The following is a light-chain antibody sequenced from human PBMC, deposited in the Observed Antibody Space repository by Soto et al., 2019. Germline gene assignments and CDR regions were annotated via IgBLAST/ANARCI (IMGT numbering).Light chain of an antibody. CDR3: SSYTSSSTLV. J-gene: IGLJ1*01. CDR2: EVS. V-gene: IGLV2-14*01. Sequence: QSVLTQPASVSGSPGQSITISCTGTSSDVGGYNYVSWYQQHPGKAPKLMIYEVSNRPSGVSNRFSGSKSGNTASLTISGRHTEDEADYYCSSYTSSSTLVFGTGTKLTVL. CDR1: SSDVGGYNY.